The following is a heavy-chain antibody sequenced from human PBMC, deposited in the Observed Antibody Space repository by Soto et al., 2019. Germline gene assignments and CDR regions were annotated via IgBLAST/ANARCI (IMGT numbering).Heavy chain of an antibody. CDR2: INGGGDST. CDR3: ATGWTFDL. Sequence: GGSLRLSCAASGFTFSSYAMSWVRQAPGKGLEWVSGINGGGDSTYFADSVRGRFTISRDNSKNTLFLQMTSLRAEDAAVYYCATGWTFDLWGPGTLVTVSS. D-gene: IGHD1-1*01. V-gene: IGHV3-23*01. J-gene: IGHJ4*02. CDR1: GFTFSSYA.